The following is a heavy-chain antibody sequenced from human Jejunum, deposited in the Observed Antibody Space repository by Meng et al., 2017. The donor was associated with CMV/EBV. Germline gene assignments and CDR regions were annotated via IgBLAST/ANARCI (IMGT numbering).Heavy chain of an antibody. CDR2: SDPTGYT. CDR1: GFSVSSNY. Sequence: GQVVGSWGDLVQPGGSLRPSCAASGFSVSSNYMSWVRQAPGKGLECVSISDPTGYTYYADSVKGRFSISSDSSRNTLYIEMNSLRVEDTAVYYCARGMYFSPWGQGTLVTVSS. D-gene: IGHD2-8*01. V-gene: IGHV3-66*01. J-gene: IGHJ5*02. CDR3: ARGMYFSP.